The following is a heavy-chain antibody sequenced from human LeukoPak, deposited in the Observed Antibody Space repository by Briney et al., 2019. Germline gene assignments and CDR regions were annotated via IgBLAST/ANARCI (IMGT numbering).Heavy chain of an antibody. CDR2: IKQDGSEK. V-gene: IGHV3-7*02. CDR3: ARRQFNWGSAFDI. J-gene: IGHJ3*02. Sequence: PGGSLRLSCAASGFTFSTYWMSWVRQAPGKGLEWVANIKQDGSEKYYVDSEKGRFTISRDNAKNSLSLQMNSLRTEDTAVYYCARRQFNWGSAFDIWGQGTMVTVSS. D-gene: IGHD7-27*01. CDR1: GFTFSTYW.